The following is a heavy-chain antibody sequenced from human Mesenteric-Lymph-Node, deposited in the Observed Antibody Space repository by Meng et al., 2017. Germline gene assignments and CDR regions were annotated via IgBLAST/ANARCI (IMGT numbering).Heavy chain of an antibody. J-gene: IGHJ4*02. V-gene: IGHV3-30*07. D-gene: IGHD2-15*01. CDR3: AKDPRYCSGGSCYISSSTFDY. Sequence: GGSLRLSCAASEFTFNSSTLHWVRQAPGKGLEWVAVISYDGSNKNYAASVKGRFTISRDNSKNTLYLQMNSLRAEDTAVYYCAKDPRYCSGGSCYISSSTFDYWGQGTLVTVSS. CDR2: ISYDGSNK. CDR1: EFTFNSST.